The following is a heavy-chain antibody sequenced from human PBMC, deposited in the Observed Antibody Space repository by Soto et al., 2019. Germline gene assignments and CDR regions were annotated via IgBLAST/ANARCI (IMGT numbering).Heavy chain of an antibody. CDR3: ARGSGDDVSGHYCMDV. V-gene: IGHV6-1*01. CDR2: TYYRSKWYN. D-gene: IGHD3-16*01. J-gene: IGHJ6*03. CDR1: GDSVSSNSAA. Sequence: SQTLSLTCAISGDSVSSNSAAWNWIRQSPSRGLEWLGRTYYRSKWYNDYAVSVKSRITINPDTSKNQFSLQLNSVTPEDTAVYYCARGSGDDVSGHYCMDVWGKGTTVTVSS.